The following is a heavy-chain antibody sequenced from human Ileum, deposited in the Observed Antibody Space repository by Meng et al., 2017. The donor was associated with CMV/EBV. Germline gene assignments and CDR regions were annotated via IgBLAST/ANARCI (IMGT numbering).Heavy chain of an antibody. V-gene: IGHV1-69*02. CDR3: ARPRGYCSSTSCYESYYYYGMDV. CDR1: GGTFSSYT. J-gene: IGHJ6*02. D-gene: IGHD2-2*03. CDR2: IIPILGIA. Sequence: SVKVSCKASGGTFSSYTISWVRQAPGQGLEWMGRIIPILGIANYAQKFQGRVTITADKSTSTAYMELSSLRSEDTAVYYCARPRGYCSSTSCYESYYYYGMDVWGQGNTVNGAS.